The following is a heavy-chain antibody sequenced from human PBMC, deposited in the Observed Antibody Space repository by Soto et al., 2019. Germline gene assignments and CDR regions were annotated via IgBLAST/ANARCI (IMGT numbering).Heavy chain of an antibody. V-gene: IGHV3-30-3*01. Sequence: GESLKISCAASGFTFSSYAMHWVRQAPGKGLEWVAVISYDGSNKYYADSVKGRFTISRDNSKNTLYLQMNSLRAEDTAVYYCASPTGGRGDAFDIWGQGTMVTVSS. J-gene: IGHJ3*02. CDR2: ISYDGSNK. CDR1: GFTFSSYA. D-gene: IGHD7-27*01. CDR3: ASPTGGRGDAFDI.